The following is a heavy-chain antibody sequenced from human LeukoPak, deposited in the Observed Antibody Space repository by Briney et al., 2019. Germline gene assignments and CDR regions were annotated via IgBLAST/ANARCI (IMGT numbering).Heavy chain of an antibody. CDR3: ARHLPSYSSSPYFDY. D-gene: IGHD6-6*01. CDR2: IYYSGST. Sequence: SETLSLTCAVYGGSFSGNYWSWIRQPPGKGLEWIGSIYYSGSTYYNPSPKSRVTISVDTSKNQFSLKLSSVTAADTAVYYCARHLPSYSSSPYFDYWGQGTLVTVSS. CDR1: GGSFSGNY. J-gene: IGHJ4*02. V-gene: IGHV4-34*01.